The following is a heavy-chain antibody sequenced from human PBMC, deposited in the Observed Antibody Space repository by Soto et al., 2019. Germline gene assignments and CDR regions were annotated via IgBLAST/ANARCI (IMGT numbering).Heavy chain of an antibody. CDR2: INHAGSA. V-gene: IGHV4-34*02. CDR1: VESFSGHY. CDR3: ARLGNQDVFDM. J-gene: IGHJ3*02. Sequence: EQLQQWGAGLLKPSETLSLTCAVYVESFSGHYWTWVRQSPGKGLEWIGEINHAGSANYNPSLKSLSIISIDTSKNQFSLNLTSVTAADSALYYCARLGNQDVFDMWGQGIMVTVSS.